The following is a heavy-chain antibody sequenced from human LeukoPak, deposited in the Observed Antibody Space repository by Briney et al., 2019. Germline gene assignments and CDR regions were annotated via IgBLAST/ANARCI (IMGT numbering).Heavy chain of an antibody. V-gene: IGHV3-43D*04. D-gene: IGHD5-18*01. J-gene: IGHJ4*02. CDR2: ISWDGGST. CDR3: AKAGYGWPSYDIDY. Sequence: GGSLRLSCAASGFTFDDYAMHWVRQAPGKGLEWVSLISWDGGSTYYADSVKGRFTISRDNSKNSLYLQMNSLRAEDTALYCCAKAGYGWPSYDIDYWGQGTLVTVSS. CDR1: GFTFDDYA.